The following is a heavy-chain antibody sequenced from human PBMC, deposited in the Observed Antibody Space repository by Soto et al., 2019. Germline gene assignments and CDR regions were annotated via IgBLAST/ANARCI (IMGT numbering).Heavy chain of an antibody. D-gene: IGHD4-17*01. CDR3: ARDVTSLRVTVTKNDECMDV. V-gene: IGHV4-38-2*02. CDR2: IYHSGST. Sequence: SETLSLTCAVSGYSISSGYCWGWIRQPPGKGLEWIGSIYHSGSTYYNPSLKSRVTISVDTSKNQFSLKLSSVTTADTAVYYCARDVTSLRVTVTKNDECMDVWGQGTTVTVSS. CDR1: GYSISSGYC. J-gene: IGHJ6*02.